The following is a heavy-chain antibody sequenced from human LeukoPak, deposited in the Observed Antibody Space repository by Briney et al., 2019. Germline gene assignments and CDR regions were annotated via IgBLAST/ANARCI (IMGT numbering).Heavy chain of an antibody. Sequence: ASVKVSCKASGYTFTSYGISWVRQAPGQGLEWMGWISAYNGNTNYAQELQGRVTMTTDTSTSTAYMGLRSLRSDDTAVCYCARGPRRDGYHEFVGWGQGTLVTVSS. CDR3: ARGPRRDGYHEFVG. V-gene: IGHV1-18*01. J-gene: IGHJ4*02. CDR2: ISAYNGNT. D-gene: IGHD5-24*01. CDR1: GYTFTSYG.